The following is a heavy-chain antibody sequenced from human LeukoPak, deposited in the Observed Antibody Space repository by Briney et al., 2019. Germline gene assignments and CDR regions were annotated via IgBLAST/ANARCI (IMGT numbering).Heavy chain of an antibody. Sequence: SETLSLTCTVSGGSISTGSYYWSWIRQPAGKGLEWVGHIGSTNYNPSLKSRVTISVDTSKNQFSLKLSSVTAADTAVYYCARGLNYYDSSGRPHWYFDLWGRGTLVTVSS. D-gene: IGHD3-22*01. J-gene: IGHJ2*01. V-gene: IGHV4-61*09. CDR3: ARGLNYYDSSGRPHWYFDL. CDR2: IGST. CDR1: GGSISTGSYY.